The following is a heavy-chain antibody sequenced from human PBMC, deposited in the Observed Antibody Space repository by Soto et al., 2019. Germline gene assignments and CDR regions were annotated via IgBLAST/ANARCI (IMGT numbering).Heavy chain of an antibody. CDR1: GFTFSSYA. CDR3: AKSGYDILTGYEYYFDY. J-gene: IGHJ4*02. D-gene: IGHD3-9*01. CDR2: ISGSGGST. V-gene: IGHV3-23*01. Sequence: GSLRLSCAASGFTFSSYAMSWVRQAPGKGLEWVSAISGSGGSTYYADSVKGRFTISRDNSKNTLYLQMNSLRAEDTAVYYCAKSGYDILTGYEYYFDYWGQGTLVTVSS.